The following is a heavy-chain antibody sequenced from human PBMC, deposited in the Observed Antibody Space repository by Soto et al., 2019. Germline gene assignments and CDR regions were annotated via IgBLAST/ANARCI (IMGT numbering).Heavy chain of an antibody. CDR2: ISSSSSTI. V-gene: IGHV3-48*02. J-gene: IGHJ3*02. D-gene: IGHD3-3*01. CDR1: GFTFSSYS. Sequence: GGSLRLSCAASGFTFSSYSMNWVRQVPGKGLEWVSYISSSSSTIYYADSVKGRFTISRDNAKNSLYLQMNSLRDEDTAVYYCARDGTRVVGAILVGAFDIWGQGTMVTVSS. CDR3: ARDGTRVVGAILVGAFDI.